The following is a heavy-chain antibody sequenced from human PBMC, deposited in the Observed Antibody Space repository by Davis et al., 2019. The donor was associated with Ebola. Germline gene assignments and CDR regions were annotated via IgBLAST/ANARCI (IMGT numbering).Heavy chain of an antibody. Sequence: ASVKVSCKTSGYTFTAYFMHWVRQAPGQGLEWMGRINSKIGETDYAQKFQGRVTMTRDTSIRTVYMELSSLRFDDTAIYYCARYGGYDLDFWGQGTLVTVSS. CDR1: GYTFTAYF. J-gene: IGHJ4*02. CDR2: INSKIGET. CDR3: ARYGGYDLDF. V-gene: IGHV1-2*06. D-gene: IGHD5-12*01.